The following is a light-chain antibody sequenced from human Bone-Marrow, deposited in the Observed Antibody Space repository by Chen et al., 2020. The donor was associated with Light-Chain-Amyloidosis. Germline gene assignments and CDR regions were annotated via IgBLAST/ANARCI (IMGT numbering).Light chain of an antibody. CDR2: DDS. CDR3: QVWDRSSDRPM. J-gene: IGLJ3*02. Sequence: SYVLTQPSSLSVAPGQTATIACGGNNIGSTSVHWYQQTPGQAPLLAVYDDSDRPAGIPERLSGSNSGNTATLTISRVEAGDEADYYCQVWDRSSDRPMFGGGTKLTVL. V-gene: IGLV3-21*02. CDR1: NIGSTS.